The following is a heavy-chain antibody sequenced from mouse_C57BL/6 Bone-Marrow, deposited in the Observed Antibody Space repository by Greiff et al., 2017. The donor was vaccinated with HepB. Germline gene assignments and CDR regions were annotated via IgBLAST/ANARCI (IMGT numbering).Heavy chain of an antibody. CDR2: ISDGGSYT. D-gene: IGHD4-1*01. CDR1: GFTFSSYA. J-gene: IGHJ1*03. CDR3: ARGLGYWYFDV. Sequence: EVKLMESGGGLVKPGGSLKLSCAASGFTFSSYAMSWVRQTPEKRLEWVATISDGGSYTYYPDNVKGRFTISRDNAKNNLYLQMSHLKSEDTAMYYCARGLGYWYFDVWGTGTTVTVSS. V-gene: IGHV5-4*03.